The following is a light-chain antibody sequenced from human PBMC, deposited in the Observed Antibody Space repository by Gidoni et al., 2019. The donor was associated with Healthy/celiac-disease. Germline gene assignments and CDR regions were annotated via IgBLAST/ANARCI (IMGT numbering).Light chain of an antibody. V-gene: IGKV1-6*01. CDR3: LQDYNYPRT. J-gene: IGKJ3*01. Sequence: AIQMTQSPSSLSASVGERVTVTCRASQGIRNDLAWYQQKPGKAPKLLIYAASTLQSGVPSRFSGSGSGTDFTLTISSLQPEDFATYYCLQDYNYPRTFXPXTKVDIK. CDR2: AAS. CDR1: QGIRND.